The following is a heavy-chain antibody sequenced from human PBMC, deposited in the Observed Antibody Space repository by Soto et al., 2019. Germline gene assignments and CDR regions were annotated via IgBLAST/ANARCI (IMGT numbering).Heavy chain of an antibody. CDR3: TTQFFLSSRKPPEDV. V-gene: IGHV3-23*01. CDR1: GFTFGNYA. CDR2: LSGSSLNT. J-gene: IGHJ6*02. Sequence: EVRLLESGGGLVQPGGSLRLSCEASGFTFGNYAMTWVRQGPGRGLEWVSALSGSSLNTYYADSVKGRFTISKDNSKNTRYLEINSLRVDDTAVYYCTTQFFLSSRKPPEDVWGQGTPVAVSS.